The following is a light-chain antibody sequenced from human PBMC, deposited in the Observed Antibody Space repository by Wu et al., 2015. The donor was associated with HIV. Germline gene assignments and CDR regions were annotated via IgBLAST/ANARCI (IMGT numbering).Light chain of an antibody. J-gene: IGKJ4*01. CDR2: DAS. V-gene: IGKV3-11*01. CDR3: QQYGSSPLT. Sequence: EIALTQSPAALSMSPGERATLSCRASRSVSSAVAWYQQKPGQAPRLLIYDASKRATGIPPRFTGGGSGTDYGLTISSLEPEDFAVYYCQQYGSSPLTFGGGTKVEIK. CDR1: RSVSSA.